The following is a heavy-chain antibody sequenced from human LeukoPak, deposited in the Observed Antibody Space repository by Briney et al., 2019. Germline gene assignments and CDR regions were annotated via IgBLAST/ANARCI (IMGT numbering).Heavy chain of an antibody. CDR3: ARQPIVVVPAAKEFYYYGMDV. V-gene: IGHV4-59*08. J-gene: IGHJ6*02. CDR2: IYYSGST. D-gene: IGHD2-2*01. CDR1: GGSISSYY. Sequence: LETLSLTCTVSGGSISSYYWSWIRQPPGKGLEWIGYIYYSGSTNYNPSLKSRVTISVDTSKNQFSLKLSSVTAADTAVYYCARQPIVVVPAAKEFYYYGMDVWGQGTTVTVSS.